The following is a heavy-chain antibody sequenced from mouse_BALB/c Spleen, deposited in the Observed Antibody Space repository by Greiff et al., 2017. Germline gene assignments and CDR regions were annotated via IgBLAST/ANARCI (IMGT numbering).Heavy chain of an antibody. CDR1: GFSLTSYG. D-gene: IGHD1-1*01. CDR2: IWAGGST. V-gene: IGHV2-9*02. J-gene: IGHJ4*01. Sequence: VQRVESGPGLVAPSQSLSITCTVSGFSLTSYGVHWVRQPPGKGLEWLGVIWAGGSTNYNSALMSRLSISKDNSKSQVFLKMNSLQTDDTAMYYCAIYYGSSLGYAMDYWGQGTSVTVSS. CDR3: AIYYGSSLGYAMDY.